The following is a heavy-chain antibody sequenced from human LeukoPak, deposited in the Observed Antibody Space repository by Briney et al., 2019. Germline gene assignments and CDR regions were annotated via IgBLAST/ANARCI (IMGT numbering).Heavy chain of an antibody. CDR2: INPNSGGT. CDR1: GYTFTGYY. D-gene: IGHD2-2*01. V-gene: IGHV1-2*02. Sequence: ASVKVSCKASGYTFTGYYMHWVRQAPGQGLEWMGWINPNSGGTNYAQKFQGRVTMTRDTSISTAYMELSRQRSDDTAVYYCARVVVPATNYDYWGQGTLVTVSS. CDR3: ARVVVPATNYDY. J-gene: IGHJ4*02.